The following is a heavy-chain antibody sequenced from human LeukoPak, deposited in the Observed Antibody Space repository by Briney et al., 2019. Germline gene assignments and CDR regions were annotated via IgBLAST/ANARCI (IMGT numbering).Heavy chain of an antibody. J-gene: IGHJ4*01. V-gene: IGHV3-30*03. CDR1: GFTFSSYG. CDR3: ASRGDNSSFAY. Sequence: GGSLRLSCAASGFTFSSYGMHWVRQAPGKGLEWVAVISYDGSNKYYADSVKGRFTISRDNSKNTLYLQMNSLRAEDTAVYYCASRGDNSSFAYCGHGKLVTVSS. D-gene: IGHD3-10*01. CDR2: ISYDGSNK.